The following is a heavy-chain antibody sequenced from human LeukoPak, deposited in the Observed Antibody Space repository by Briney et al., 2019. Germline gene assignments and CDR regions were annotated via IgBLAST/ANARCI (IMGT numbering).Heavy chain of an antibody. D-gene: IGHD3-10*01. CDR1: GGTFSSYA. V-gene: IGHV1-69*06. Sequence: GSSVKVSCKASGGTFSSYAISWVRQAPGQGLEWMGGIIPIFGTANYAQKFQGRVTITADKSTSTAYMELSSLRSEDTAVYYRARDGVYGSGSYRYYYYMDVWGKGTTVTVSS. J-gene: IGHJ6*03. CDR3: ARDGVYGSGSYRYYYYMDV. CDR2: IIPIFGTA.